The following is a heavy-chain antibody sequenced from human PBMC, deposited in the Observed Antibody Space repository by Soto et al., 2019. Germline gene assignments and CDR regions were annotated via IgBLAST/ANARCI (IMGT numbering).Heavy chain of an antibody. Sequence: ASVKVSCKASGYTFTSYGISWVRQAPGQGLEWMGWISAYNGNTNYAQKLQGRVTMTTDTSTSTAYMELRSLRSDDTAVYYCARRGAAADLGGWFDPWGQGTLVTVAS. J-gene: IGHJ5*02. CDR2: ISAYNGNT. CDR3: ARRGAAADLGGWFDP. V-gene: IGHV1-18*01. CDR1: GYTFTSYG. D-gene: IGHD6-13*01.